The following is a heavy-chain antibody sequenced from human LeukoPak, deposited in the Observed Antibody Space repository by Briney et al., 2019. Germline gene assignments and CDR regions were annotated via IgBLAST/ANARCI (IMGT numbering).Heavy chain of an antibody. J-gene: IGHJ4*02. Sequence: PAGSLSLSCAASGFTFSDYYMTWIRQPPGKGLEWVSYISSSGSIIYYADSVKGRFIISGTNAKTSLYLQMNVMRAETAACYCVARVGYDSSGCFDYWGQGTLVTVSS. CDR1: GFTFSDYY. V-gene: IGHV3-11*04. CDR2: ISSSGSII. CDR3: ARVGYDSSGCFDY. D-gene: IGHD3-22*01.